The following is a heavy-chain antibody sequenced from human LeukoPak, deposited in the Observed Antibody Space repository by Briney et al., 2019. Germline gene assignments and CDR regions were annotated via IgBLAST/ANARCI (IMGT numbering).Heavy chain of an antibody. CDR1: GGSISSGDYY. CDR2: IYTSGST. J-gene: IGHJ4*02. Sequence: PSETLSLTCTVSGGSISSGDYYWSWIRQPAGKGLEWIGRIYTSGSTNYNPSLKSRVTISVDTSKNQFSLSLSSVTAADTATYFCARGSYIISSGYYRPFDNWGQGIRVIVSS. V-gene: IGHV4-61*02. D-gene: IGHD3-3*01. CDR3: ARGSYIISSGYYRPFDN.